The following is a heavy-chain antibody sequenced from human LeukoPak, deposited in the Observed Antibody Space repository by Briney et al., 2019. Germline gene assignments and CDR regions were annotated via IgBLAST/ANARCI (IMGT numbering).Heavy chain of an antibody. D-gene: IGHD4-17*01. V-gene: IGHV3-23*01. CDR2: VSGSDDNT. J-gene: IGHJ4*02. Sequence: AGGSLRLSCAASGFTFSSYAMSLVRQAPGKGLEWVSAVSGSDDNTYYADSVKGRFTISRDNSKNTLYLQMNSLRAEDTAVYYCAKDSTTSTVTTFDYWGQGTLVTVSS. CDR3: AKDSTTSTVTTFDY. CDR1: GFTFSSYA.